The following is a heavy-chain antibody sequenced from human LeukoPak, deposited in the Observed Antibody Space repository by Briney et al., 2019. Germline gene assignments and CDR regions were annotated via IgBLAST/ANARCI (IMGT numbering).Heavy chain of an antibody. Sequence: GGSLRLSCAASGFTFSSYAMSWVRQAPGKGLEWVSGSTDYADSVKGRFTISRDNSKNTLYLQLNSLRAEDTAVYYCARGYFAVGAFDIWGQGTMVTVSS. CDR2: GST. V-gene: IGHV3-23*04. CDR1: GFTFSSYA. CDR3: ARGYFAVGAFDI. J-gene: IGHJ3*02. D-gene: IGHD3-3*01.